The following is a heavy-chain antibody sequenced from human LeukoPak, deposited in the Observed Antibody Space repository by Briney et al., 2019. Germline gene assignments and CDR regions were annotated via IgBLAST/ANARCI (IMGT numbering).Heavy chain of an antibody. Sequence: ASVKVSCKASGYTFTSYDINWVRQATGQGLEWMGWMNPNSGNTGYAQKFQGRVTITRNTSISTAYMEMRSMRSEATAVYYCAREAITIFALVRTQTTKGPHRFDPWGQGTLVTVSS. J-gene: IGHJ5*02. V-gene: IGHV1-8*03. CDR2: MNPNSGNT. CDR1: GYTFTSYD. D-gene: IGHD3-3*01. CDR3: AREAITIFALVRTQTTKGPHRFDP.